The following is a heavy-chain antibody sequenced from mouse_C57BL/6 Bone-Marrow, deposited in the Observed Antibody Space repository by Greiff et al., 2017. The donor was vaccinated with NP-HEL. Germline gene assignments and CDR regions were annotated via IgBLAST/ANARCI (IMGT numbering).Heavy chain of an antibody. J-gene: IGHJ4*01. D-gene: IGHD1-1*01. CDR1: GFNIKDDY. CDR3: TDYYGSSLYAMDY. Sequence: VQLQQSGAELVRPGASVKLSCTASGFNIKDDYMHWVKQRPEQGLEWIGWIDPENGDTEYASKFQGQATITADTSSNTAYLQLSSLTSEDTAVYYCTDYYGSSLYAMDYWGQGTSVTVSS. CDR2: IDPENGDT. V-gene: IGHV14-4*01.